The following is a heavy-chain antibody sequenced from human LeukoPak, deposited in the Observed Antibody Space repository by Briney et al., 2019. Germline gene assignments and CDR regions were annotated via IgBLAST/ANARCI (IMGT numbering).Heavy chain of an antibody. J-gene: IGHJ4*02. CDR2: ISSSSSYI. D-gene: IGHD3-10*01. V-gene: IGHV3-21*01. Sequence: GGSLRLSCAASGFTFSSYSMNWVRQAPGKGLEWVSSISSSSSYIYYADSVKGRFTISRDNAKNSLYLQMNSLRAEDTAVYYCARDPLTYYYGSGSCYADYWGQGTLVTVSS. CDR3: ARDPLTYYYGSGSCYADY. CDR1: GFTFSSYS.